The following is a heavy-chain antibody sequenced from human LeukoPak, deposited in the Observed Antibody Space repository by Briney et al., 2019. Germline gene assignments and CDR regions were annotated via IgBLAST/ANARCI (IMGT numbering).Heavy chain of an antibody. Sequence: PWETLCLTCTVSGVSITSSSYYWAWIRQSPGKGLEWIGSIYYSGSTYFNPSLRSRVTMSVDTSENQFSLKLTSVTAADTALYYCARTGRFGVASWFNPWGQGTLITVSS. J-gene: IGHJ5*02. CDR2: IYYSGST. V-gene: IGHV4-39*01. D-gene: IGHD3-3*01. CDR3: ARTGRFGVASWFNP. CDR1: GVSITSSSYY.